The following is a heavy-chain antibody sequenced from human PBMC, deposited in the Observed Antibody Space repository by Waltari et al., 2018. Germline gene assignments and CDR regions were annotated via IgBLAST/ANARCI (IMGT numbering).Heavy chain of an antibody. Sequence: QVQLVQSGAEVKKPGASVKVSCKASGYTFTNYEINWVRQATGQGLEWMGWMHPNSGYTGYAQKFQGRVTMTRDTSTTTAYMELSSLRSEDTAVYYCANDESIAVVPFGYWGQGTLVTVSS. J-gene: IGHJ4*02. CDR1: GYTFTNYE. V-gene: IGHV1-8*01. CDR2: MHPNSGYT. D-gene: IGHD6-19*01. CDR3: ANDESIAVVPFGY.